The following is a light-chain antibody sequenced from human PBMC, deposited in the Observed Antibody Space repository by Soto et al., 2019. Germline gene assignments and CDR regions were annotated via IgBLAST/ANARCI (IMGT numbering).Light chain of an antibody. Sequence: EIVWTQSPGTLSLSPGERATLSCRASQSISSSHLAWYQQKPGQGPRLLIYGAASRATGIPDRFSGSGSGTDCTLTISRLEPEDFAVYYCQQYRSSPLTFGGGTKVEIK. CDR1: QSISSSH. CDR2: GAA. J-gene: IGKJ4*01. CDR3: QQYRSSPLT. V-gene: IGKV3-20*01.